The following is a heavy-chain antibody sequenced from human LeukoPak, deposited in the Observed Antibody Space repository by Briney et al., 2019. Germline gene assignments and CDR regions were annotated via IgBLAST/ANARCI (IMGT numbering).Heavy chain of an antibody. D-gene: IGHD3-10*01. J-gene: IGHJ4*02. CDR3: ARDRATITMVRGVYPSGY. V-gene: IGHV1-2*06. Sequence: ASVKVSCKASGYTFTGYYMHWVRQAPGQGLEWMGRINPNSGGTNYAQKFQGRVTMTRDTSISTAYMELSRLRSDDTAVYYCARDRATITMVRGVYPSGYWGQGTPVTVSS. CDR1: GYTFTGYY. CDR2: INPNSGGT.